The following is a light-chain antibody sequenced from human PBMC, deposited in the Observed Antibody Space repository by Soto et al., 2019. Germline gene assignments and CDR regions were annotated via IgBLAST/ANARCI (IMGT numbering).Light chain of an antibody. Sequence: DIQMTQSPSTLPASVGDTVTITSRASQSLSYWLAWYQQKPGQAPKLLIHKASTLESGVPSRFSGSGSGTEFTLTISSLQPDDFATFYCQQYDRFPYTFGQGTKLEIK. CDR1: QSLSYW. J-gene: IGKJ2*01. V-gene: IGKV1-5*03. CDR3: QQYDRFPYT. CDR2: KAS.